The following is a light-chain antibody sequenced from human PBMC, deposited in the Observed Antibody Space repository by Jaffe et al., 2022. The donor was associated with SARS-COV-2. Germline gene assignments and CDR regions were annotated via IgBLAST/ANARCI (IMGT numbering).Light chain of an antibody. CDR3: QQHYTSPHT. CDR1: QTVLYSSNNKSY. V-gene: IGKV4-1*01. Sequence: DIVMTQSPDSLAVSLGERATINCKSSQTVLYSSNNKSYLAWYQQKPGQPPKLLIYWASNRESGVPDRFSGSGSGTDFTLTISSLQAEDVAVYYCQQHYTSPHTFGQGTKLEIK. CDR2: WAS. J-gene: IGKJ2*01.